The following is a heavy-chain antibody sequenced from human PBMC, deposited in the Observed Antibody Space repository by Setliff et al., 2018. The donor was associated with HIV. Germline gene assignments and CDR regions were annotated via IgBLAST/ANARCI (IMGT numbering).Heavy chain of an antibody. J-gene: IGHJ4*02. Sequence: GGSLRLSCAASGFNVRNNYMSWVRQAPGKGLEWASAIYGGGSTYYADSVKGRFTISRDSSENTLYLQMNSLRVEDTGVYFCARESFGGSTWALGDSWGQGALVTVSS. CDR2: IYGGGST. CDR1: GFNVRNNY. CDR3: ARESFGGSTWALGDS. D-gene: IGHD2-15*01. V-gene: IGHV3-66*02.